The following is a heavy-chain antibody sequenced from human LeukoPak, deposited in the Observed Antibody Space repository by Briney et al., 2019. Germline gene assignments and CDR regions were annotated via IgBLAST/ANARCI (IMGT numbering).Heavy chain of an antibody. Sequence: ESLNIPRMGPGYSFTSYCIGWVRQIPAKGLDWMGIIYPIDSDTSASPSFHGQVTISAATSISTAYLQWSSLKASDTAMYYCARRNQLLWFGESSPYFDYWGQGTLVTVSS. J-gene: IGHJ4*02. D-gene: IGHD3-10*01. V-gene: IGHV5-51*01. CDR1: GYSFTSYC. CDR3: ARRNQLLWFGESSPYFDY. CDR2: IYPIDSDT.